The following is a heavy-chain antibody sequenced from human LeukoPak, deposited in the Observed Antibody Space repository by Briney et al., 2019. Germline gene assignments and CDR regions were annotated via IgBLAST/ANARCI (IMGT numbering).Heavy chain of an antibody. Sequence: GGSLRLSCAASGFTFRSYWMAWVRQAPGKGLEWVANIKEDESAKHQADSVKGRFTISRDNAQNSVYLQMSSLRGEDTAVYYCARDVGGSLDYWRQGTPVTVSS. V-gene: IGHV3-7*01. CDR1: GFTFRSYW. J-gene: IGHJ4*02. CDR2: IKEDESAK. D-gene: IGHD1-26*01. CDR3: ARDVGGSLDY.